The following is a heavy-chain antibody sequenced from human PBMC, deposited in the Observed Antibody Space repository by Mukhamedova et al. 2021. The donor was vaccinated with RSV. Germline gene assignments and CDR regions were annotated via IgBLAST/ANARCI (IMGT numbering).Heavy chain of an antibody. J-gene: IGHJ6*01. V-gene: IGHV3-30*04. Sequence: TCALHWVRQAPGKGLEWVAVISYDGNTKYYGDSVKGRFTISRDNSKNTLFLQMNSLRPEDTAVYYCARDPPGDSYASGTYPSYY. CDR3: ARDPPGDSYASGTYPSYY. D-gene: IGHD3-10*01. CDR2: ISYDGNTK. CDR1: TCA.